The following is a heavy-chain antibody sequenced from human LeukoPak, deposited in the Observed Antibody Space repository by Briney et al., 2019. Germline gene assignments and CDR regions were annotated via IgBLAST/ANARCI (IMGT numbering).Heavy chain of an antibody. V-gene: IGHV4-59*13. Sequence: SETLSLTCTVSGGSISSYYWSWIRQPPGKGLEWIGYICYSGSTNYNPSLKSRVTISVGTSKNQFSLKLSSVTAADTAVYYCAREGTHSNYDFWSGPIGDAFDIWGQGTMVTVSS. J-gene: IGHJ3*02. D-gene: IGHD3-3*01. CDR3: AREGTHSNYDFWSGPIGDAFDI. CDR2: ICYSGST. CDR1: GGSISSYY.